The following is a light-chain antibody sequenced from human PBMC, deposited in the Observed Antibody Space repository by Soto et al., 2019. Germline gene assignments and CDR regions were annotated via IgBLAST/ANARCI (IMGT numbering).Light chain of an antibody. V-gene: IGLV2-14*01. CDR1: SSDVGGYYF. J-gene: IGLJ1*01. CDR3: SSYTSDWGV. Sequence: QSALTQPASVSGSPGQSITISCTGTSSDVGGYYFVSWYQHHPGKAPKLIIYEVRNRPSGVSDRFSGSKSGNTASLTISGLQAEDEADYYCSSYTSDWGVFGTGTKLTVL. CDR2: EVR.